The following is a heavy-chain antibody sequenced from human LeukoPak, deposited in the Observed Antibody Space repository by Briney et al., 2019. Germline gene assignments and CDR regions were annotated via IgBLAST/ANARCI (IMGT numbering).Heavy chain of an antibody. D-gene: IGHD2-21*02. V-gene: IGHV1-69*05. CDR2: IIPIFGTA. Sequence: ASVKVSCKASGGTFSSYAISWVRQAPGQGLEWMGGIIPIFGTANYAQKFQGRVTITTDESTSTAYMELSSLRSEDTAVYYCARAVVVTDGDAFDIWGQGTMVTVSS. J-gene: IGHJ3*02. CDR1: GGTFSSYA. CDR3: ARAVVVTDGDAFDI.